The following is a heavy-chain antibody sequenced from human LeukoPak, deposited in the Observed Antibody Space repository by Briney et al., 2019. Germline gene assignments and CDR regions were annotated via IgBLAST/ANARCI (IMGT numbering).Heavy chain of an antibody. CDR1: GYSFPNFW. D-gene: IGHD4-17*01. J-gene: IGHJ2*01. CDR3: ARHRGGDDWWYFDF. CDR2: IYPDDSLI. Sequence: GESLKISCKGSGYSFPNFWIGWVRQMPGKGLEWMGIIYPDDSLIRYSPSFQGQVTTSADKSISTAYLQWSSLKASDTAMYYCARHRGGDDWWYFDFWGRGTLVTVSS. V-gene: IGHV5-51*01.